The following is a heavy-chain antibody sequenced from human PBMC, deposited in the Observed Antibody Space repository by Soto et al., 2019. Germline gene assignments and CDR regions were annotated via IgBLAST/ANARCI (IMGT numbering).Heavy chain of an antibody. V-gene: IGHV3-30*18. CDR2: ISYDGTNE. Sequence: QVQLVESGGGVVQPGRSLRLSCAASGFSFSSYGMHWVRQAPGKGLEWVAMISYDGTNEYYADSVKGRFTISRDNSKNAVYLQTNSLRAEDTAVCYCAKQESDWNYHFDYWGQGTLVTVSS. J-gene: IGHJ4*02. D-gene: IGHD1-7*01. CDR3: AKQESDWNYHFDY. CDR1: GFSFSSYG.